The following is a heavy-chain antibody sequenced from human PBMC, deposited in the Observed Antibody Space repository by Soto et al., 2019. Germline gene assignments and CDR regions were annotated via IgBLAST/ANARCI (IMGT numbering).Heavy chain of an antibody. CDR3: TRTVTTYYYYYMDV. CDR1: GFTFGDYA. V-gene: IGHV3-49*03. D-gene: IGHD4-17*01. J-gene: IGHJ6*03. CDR2: IRSKAYGGTT. Sequence: PGGSLRLSCTASGFTFGDYAMSGFRQAPGKGLEWVGFIRSKAYGGTTEYAASVKGRFTISRDDSKSIAYLQMNSLKTEDTAVYYCTRTVTTYYYYYMDVWGKGTTVTVSS.